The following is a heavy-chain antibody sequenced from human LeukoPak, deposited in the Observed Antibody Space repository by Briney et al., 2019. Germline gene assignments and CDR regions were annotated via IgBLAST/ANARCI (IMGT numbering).Heavy chain of an antibody. CDR2: IYHSGST. J-gene: IGHJ3*02. D-gene: IGHD3-3*01. V-gene: IGHV4-30-2*01. Sequence: SQTLSLTCTVSGGSISSGGYYWSWIRQPPGKGLEWIGYIYHSGSTYYNPSLKSRVTISVDRSKNQFSLKLSSVTAADTAVYYCAREVGAYYDFWSGSDAFDIWGQGTMATVSS. CDR1: GGSISSGGYY. CDR3: AREVGAYYDFWSGSDAFDI.